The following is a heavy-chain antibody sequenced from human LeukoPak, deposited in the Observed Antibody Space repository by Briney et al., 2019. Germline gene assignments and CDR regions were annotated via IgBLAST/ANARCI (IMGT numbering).Heavy chain of an antibody. CDR3: ARDNRGQNAFDI. D-gene: IGHD1-14*01. J-gene: IGHJ3*02. V-gene: IGHV1-2*06. CDR2: INPNSGGT. CDR1: GYTFTGYY. Sequence: GASVKVSCEASGYTFTGYYMHWVRQAPGQGLEWMGRINPNSGGTNYAQKFQGRVTMTRDTSISTAYMELSRLRSDDTAVYYCARDNRGQNAFDIWGQGTMVTVSS.